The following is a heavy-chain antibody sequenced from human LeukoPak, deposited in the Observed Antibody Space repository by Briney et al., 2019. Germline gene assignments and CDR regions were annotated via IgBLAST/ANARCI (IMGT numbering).Heavy chain of an antibody. Sequence: ASVKVSCKASGGTFSSYAISWVRQAPGQGLEWMGGIIPIFGTANYAQKFQGRVTITTDESTSTAYMELSSLRSEDTAVYYCAREPFPLAEAGLYFDYWGQGTLVTVSS. CDR1: GGTFSSYA. V-gene: IGHV1-69*05. CDR2: IIPIFGTA. CDR3: AREPFPLAEAGLYFDY. J-gene: IGHJ4*02. D-gene: IGHD6-13*01.